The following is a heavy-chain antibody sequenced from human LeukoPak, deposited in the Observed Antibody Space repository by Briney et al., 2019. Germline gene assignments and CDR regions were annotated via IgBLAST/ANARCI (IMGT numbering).Heavy chain of an antibody. Sequence: GGSLRLSCAASGFTFSDYSMNWVRQAPGKGREGISYIGSYSGNTNYADSVKGRFTISGDKAKNSLYLQMNSLRVEDTAVYYCARDYKYAFDNWGQGTLVTVSS. CDR1: GFTFSDYS. J-gene: IGHJ4*02. D-gene: IGHD5-24*01. CDR2: IGSYSGNT. V-gene: IGHV3-48*01. CDR3: ARDYKYAFDN.